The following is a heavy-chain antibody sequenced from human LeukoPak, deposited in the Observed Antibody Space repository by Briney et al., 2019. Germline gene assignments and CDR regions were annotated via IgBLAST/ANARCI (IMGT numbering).Heavy chain of an antibody. CDR3: ATPYCSSISCLDVFNM. Sequence: PSQTLSLTCSVSGVPASEGRYSWTWIRQYPGKGMEWIGYKYYSGSAKYNPSLDSRLTISLDTTKNQFSLQLSSVTAADTATYYCATPYCSSISCLDVFNMWGQGTRVTVSS. D-gene: IGHD2-2*01. CDR1: GVPASEGRYS. CDR2: KYYSGSA. J-gene: IGHJ3*02. V-gene: IGHV4-31*03.